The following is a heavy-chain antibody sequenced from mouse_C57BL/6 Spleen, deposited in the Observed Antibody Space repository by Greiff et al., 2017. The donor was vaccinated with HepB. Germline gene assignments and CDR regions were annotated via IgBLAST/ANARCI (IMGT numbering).Heavy chain of an antibody. D-gene: IGHD2-3*01. Sequence: EVQLQQSVAELVRPGASVKLSCTASGFIIKNTYMHWVKQRPEQGLEWIGRIDPANGNTKYAPKFQGKATITADTASNTAYLQLSSLTSEDTAIYYCARMIAYYFDYWGQGTTLTVSS. J-gene: IGHJ2*01. CDR2: IDPANGNT. CDR3: ARMIAYYFDY. V-gene: IGHV14-3*01. CDR1: GFIIKNTY.